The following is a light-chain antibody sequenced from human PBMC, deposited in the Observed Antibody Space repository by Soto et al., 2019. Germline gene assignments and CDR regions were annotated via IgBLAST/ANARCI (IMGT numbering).Light chain of an antibody. CDR3: ASWDSSLTAGV. CDR1: SSNIGNNY. J-gene: IGLJ2*01. V-gene: IGLV1-51*02. Sequence: QSVLTQPPSVSAAPGQRVTISCSGSSSNIGNNYVSWYQQLLGTAPKLLIYEDNKRPSGIPDRFSGSKSGTSATLGITGLQTGDEADYYCASWDSSLTAGVFGGGTKVTVL. CDR2: EDN.